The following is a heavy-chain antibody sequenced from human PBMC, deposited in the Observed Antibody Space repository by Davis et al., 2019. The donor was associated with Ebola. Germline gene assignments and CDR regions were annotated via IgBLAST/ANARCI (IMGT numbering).Heavy chain of an antibody. Sequence: AASVKVSCKASGYTFTNYGITWVRQAPGQGLEWMGRINPNSGGTNYAQKFQGRVTMTRDSSIDTAYMELGSLRSDDTAVYYCARDGQQQLLVDTWFDPWGQGTLVTVSS. V-gene: IGHV1-2*06. CDR2: INPNSGGT. J-gene: IGHJ5*02. D-gene: IGHD6-13*01. CDR1: GYTFTNYG. CDR3: ARDGQQQLLVDTWFDP.